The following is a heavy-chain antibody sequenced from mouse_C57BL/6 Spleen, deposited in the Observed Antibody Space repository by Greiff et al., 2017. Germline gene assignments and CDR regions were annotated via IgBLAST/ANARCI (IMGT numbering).Heavy chain of an antibody. CDR1: GYTFTSYW. D-gene: IGHD2-4*01. CDR2: IYPGSGST. CDR3: ARRGIDYDYDGGSFDY. V-gene: IGHV1-55*01. J-gene: IGHJ2*01. Sequence: QVQLQQPGAELVKPGASVKMSCKASGYTFTSYWITWVKQRPGQGLEWIGDIYPGSGSTNYNEKFKSKATLTVDTSSSTAYMQLSSLTSEDSAVYYCARRGIDYDYDGGSFDYWGQGTTLTVSS.